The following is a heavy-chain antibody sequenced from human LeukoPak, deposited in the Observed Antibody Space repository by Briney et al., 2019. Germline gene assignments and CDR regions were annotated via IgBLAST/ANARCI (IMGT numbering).Heavy chain of an antibody. CDR1: GGSISSSSYY. CDR2: IYYSGST. CDR3: ARLGVVVAAPFDY. J-gene: IGHJ4*02. D-gene: IGHD2-15*01. Sequence: SETLSLTCTVSGGSISSSSYYWGWIRQPSGKGLEWIGSIYYSGSTYYNPSLKSRVTISVDTSKNQFSLKLSSVTAADTAVYYCARLGVVVAAPFDYWGQGTLVTVSS. V-gene: IGHV4-39*01.